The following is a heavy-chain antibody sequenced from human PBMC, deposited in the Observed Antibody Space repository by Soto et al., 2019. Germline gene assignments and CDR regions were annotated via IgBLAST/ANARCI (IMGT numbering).Heavy chain of an antibody. CDR2: IIPILGIA. Sequence: ASVKVSCKASGGTFSSYAISWGRQAPGQGLEWMGGIIPILGIANYAQKFQGRVTITADKSTSTAYMELSSLRSEDTAVYYCASKSISSSWDYFDYWGQGTLVTVSS. V-gene: IGHV1-69*10. CDR3: ASKSISSSWDYFDY. CDR1: GGTFSSYA. J-gene: IGHJ4*02. D-gene: IGHD6-13*01.